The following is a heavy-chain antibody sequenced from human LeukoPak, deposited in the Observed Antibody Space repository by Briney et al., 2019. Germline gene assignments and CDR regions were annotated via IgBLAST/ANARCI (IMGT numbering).Heavy chain of an antibody. CDR1: GFTFDDYG. D-gene: IGHD2-21*01. CDR2: INWHGGST. Sequence: GGSLRLSCAASGFTFDDYGMSWVGQAPGKGLEWVSGINWHGGSTGYADSVKGRFTISRDNAKNSLYLQMNSLRAEDTAVYYCARAGEFLYYFDYWGQGTLVTVSS. CDR3: ARAGEFLYYFDY. J-gene: IGHJ4*02. V-gene: IGHV3-20*04.